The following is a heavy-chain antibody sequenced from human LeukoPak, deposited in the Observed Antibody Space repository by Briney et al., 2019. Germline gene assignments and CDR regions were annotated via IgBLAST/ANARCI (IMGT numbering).Heavy chain of an antibody. V-gene: IGHV1-69*05. CDR2: IIPIFGTA. CDR1: GGTFSSYA. Sequence: EASVKVSCKASGGTFSSYAISWVRQAPGQGLEWMGRIIPIFGTANYAQKFQGRVTITTDESTSTAYMELSSLRSEDTAVYYCASLDRYSSSDYWSQGTLVTVSS. D-gene: IGHD6-6*01. J-gene: IGHJ4*02. CDR3: ASLDRYSSSDY.